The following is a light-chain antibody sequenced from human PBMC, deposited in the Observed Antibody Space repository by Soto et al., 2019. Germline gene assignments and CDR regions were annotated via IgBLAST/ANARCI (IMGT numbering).Light chain of an antibody. CDR2: EVS. CDR3: CSYAGSSTPYV. V-gene: IGLV2-23*02. CDR1: SSDVGSYNL. Sequence: QSVLTQPASGSGSPGQSITISCTVTSSDVGSYNLVSWCQQHPGKAPKLMIYEVSKRPSGVSNRFSGSKSGNTASLTISGLQAEDEADYYCCSYAGSSTPYVFGTGTKVT. J-gene: IGLJ1*01.